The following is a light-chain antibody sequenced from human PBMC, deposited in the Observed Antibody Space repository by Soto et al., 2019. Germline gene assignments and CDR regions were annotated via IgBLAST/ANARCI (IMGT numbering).Light chain of an antibody. CDR1: VLPRKY. J-gene: IGLJ3*02. V-gene: IGLV3-10*01. CDR3: YSTDSNTHQRV. Sequence: SYELTQAPSVSVSPGQTARITCSGDVLPRKYAYWYQHKSGQAPLLVIYDDMKRPSGIPERISGFNSGTMATLTISGAQVEDEADYYCYSTDSNTHQRVFGGGTKLTVL. CDR2: DDM.